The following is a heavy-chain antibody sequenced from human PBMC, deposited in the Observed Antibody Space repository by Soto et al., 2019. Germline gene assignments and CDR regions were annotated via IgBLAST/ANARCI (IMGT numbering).Heavy chain of an antibody. CDR1: GFTFSSYD. J-gene: IGHJ3*02. Sequence: GGSLRLSCAASGFTFSSYDMSWVRQAPGKGLEWVSAINGNGGSAYYADSVKGRFTISRDNSRNTLYVQMNSLRSEDTAIYYCAKEDDLWTNGHFDIWGQGTLATVSS. CDR3: AKEDDLWTNGHFDI. V-gene: IGHV3-23*01. CDR2: INGNGGSA. D-gene: IGHD3-3*01.